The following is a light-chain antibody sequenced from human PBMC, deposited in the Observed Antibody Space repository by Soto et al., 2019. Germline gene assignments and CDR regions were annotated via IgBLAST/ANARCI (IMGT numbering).Light chain of an antibody. J-gene: IGKJ5*01. Sequence: ENVLTQSPGTLSLSPGERATLSCRASQTVSSYLTWYQQRPGQAPRLLIYGASKRATGIPDRFSGSGSGTDFTLTISRLEPEDFALYYCQQYGNSTITFGQGTRLEIK. CDR3: QQYGNSTIT. CDR2: GAS. V-gene: IGKV3-20*01. CDR1: QTVSSY.